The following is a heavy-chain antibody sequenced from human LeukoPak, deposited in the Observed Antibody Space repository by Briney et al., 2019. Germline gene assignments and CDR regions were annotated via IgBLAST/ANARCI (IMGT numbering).Heavy chain of an antibody. CDR3: AKGAGGFSYYNWFDP. CDR1: GGSISSSSYY. V-gene: IGHV4-39*07. D-gene: IGHD5-18*01. Sequence: SETLSLTCTVSGGSISSSSYYWGWIRQPPGKGLEWIGSIYYSGTTHYSPSLESRVTISVDTSKNQFSLKLASVTAADTAIYYCAKGAGGFSYYNWFDPWGQGTLVTVSS. CDR2: IYYSGTT. J-gene: IGHJ5*02.